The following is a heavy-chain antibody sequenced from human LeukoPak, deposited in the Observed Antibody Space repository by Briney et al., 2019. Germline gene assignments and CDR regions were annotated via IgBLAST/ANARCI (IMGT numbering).Heavy chain of an antibody. V-gene: IGHV3-7*03. CDR1: GFTFEHYW. D-gene: IGHD1-7*01. CDR3: ESTTGP. J-gene: IGHJ5*02. Sequence: GGSLRLSCAAPGFTFEHYWMRWVRQAPGKGLEWVATIKGDGSKKDYVDSVRGRFTASIDNAKNSLYLQMSSLRVEDTAIYYCESTTGPWGQGTLVTVSS. CDR2: IKGDGSKK.